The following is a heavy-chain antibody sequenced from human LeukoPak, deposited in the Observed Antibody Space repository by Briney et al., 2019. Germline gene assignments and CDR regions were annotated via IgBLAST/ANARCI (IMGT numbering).Heavy chain of an antibody. CDR3: AKDSHYGDYRAPPSYFDY. D-gene: IGHD4-17*01. V-gene: IGHV3-48*01. J-gene: IGHJ4*02. CDR1: GFTFSSYS. Sequence: GGSLRLSCAASGFTFSSYSMNWVRQAPGKGLEWVSYISSSSSTIYYADSVKGRFTISRDNSKNTLYLQMNSLRADDTAVYYCAKDSHYGDYRAPPSYFDYWGQGTLVTVSS. CDR2: ISSSSSTI.